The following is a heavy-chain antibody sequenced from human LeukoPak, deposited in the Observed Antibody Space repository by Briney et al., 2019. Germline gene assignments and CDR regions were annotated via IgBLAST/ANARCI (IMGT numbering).Heavy chain of an antibody. V-gene: IGHV5-10-1*01. CDR2: IDPSGSYT. CDR3: PARARDYGDFDFDY. Sequence: GESLMISCQCSGCIFTNYWITWVRQLPGKGLEWMGRIDPSGSYTNYSPSFQGHVTISADKSKSTASLEWSSLKGSDGVIYSCPARARDYGDFDFDYCGQGTLVTVSS. J-gene: IGHJ4*02. D-gene: IGHD4-17*01. CDR1: GCIFTNYW.